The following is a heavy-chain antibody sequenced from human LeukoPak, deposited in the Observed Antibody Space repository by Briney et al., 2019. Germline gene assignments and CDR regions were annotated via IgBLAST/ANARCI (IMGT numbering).Heavy chain of an antibody. D-gene: IGHD2-15*01. CDR3: ARGVAYFDY. Sequence: PSETLSLTCTVSGGSISSYYWSWIRQPPGKGLEWIGYIYYSGSTNYNPSLKSRVTISADTSKNQFSLKLSSVTAADTAVYYCARGVAYFDYWGQGTLVTVSS. CDR2: IYYSGST. V-gene: IGHV4-59*01. CDR1: GGSISSYY. J-gene: IGHJ4*02.